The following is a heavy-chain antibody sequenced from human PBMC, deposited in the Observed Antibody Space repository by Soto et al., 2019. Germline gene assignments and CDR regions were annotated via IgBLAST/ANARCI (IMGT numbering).Heavy chain of an antibody. J-gene: IGHJ6*02. CDR1: GFTFSSYG. CDR3: AKDYVLVGATTYYYYYYGMDV. CDR2: ISYDGSNK. Sequence: QVQLVESGGGVVQPGRSLRLSCAASGFTFSSYGMHWVRQAPGKGLEWVAVISYDGSNKYYADSVKGRFTISRDNSKNTLYLQMNSLRAEDTAVYYCAKDYVLVGATTYYYYYYGMDVWGQGTTVTVSS. V-gene: IGHV3-30*18. D-gene: IGHD1-26*01.